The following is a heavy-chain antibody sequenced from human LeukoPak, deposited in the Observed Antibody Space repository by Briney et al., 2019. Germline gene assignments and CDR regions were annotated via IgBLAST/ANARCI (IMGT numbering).Heavy chain of an antibody. CDR2: ISSSSSYI. V-gene: IGHV3-21*01. J-gene: IGHJ4*02. Sequence: GGSLRLSCAASGFTFSSYSMNWVRQAPGKGLEWVSSISSSSSYIYYADSVKGRFTISRDNAKNSLYLQMNSPRAEDTAVYYCARDSAGTTGYWGQGTLVTVSS. CDR3: ARDSAGTTGY. CDR1: GFTFSSYS. D-gene: IGHD1-7*01.